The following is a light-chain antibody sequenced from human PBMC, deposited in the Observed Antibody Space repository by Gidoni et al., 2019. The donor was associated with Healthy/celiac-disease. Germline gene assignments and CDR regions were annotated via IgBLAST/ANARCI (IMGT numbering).Light chain of an antibody. CDR3: QKRSNWPLIT. J-gene: IGKJ5*01. CDR1: QSASSY. Sequence: EIVLTQSPATLSLSPGESATLSCRASQSASSYLAWYQQKPGQAPSLLIYDESNRTAGIPARFSGSGSGTDFTLTISSLEPEDFAVYYCQKRSNWPLITFGQGTRLEIK. V-gene: IGKV3-11*01. CDR2: DES.